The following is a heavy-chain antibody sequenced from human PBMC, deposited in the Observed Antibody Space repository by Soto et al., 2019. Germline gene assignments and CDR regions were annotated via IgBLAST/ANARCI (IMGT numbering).Heavy chain of an antibody. Sequence: GGSLRLSCAASGFTFSSYAMSWVRQAPGKGLEWVSAISGSGGSTYYADSVKGRFTISRDNSKNTLYLQMNSLRAEDTAVYYCAKEPRITIFGVVIKTPLDRNWFDPWGQGTLVTVSS. D-gene: IGHD3-3*01. J-gene: IGHJ5*02. CDR3: AKEPRITIFGVVIKTPLDRNWFDP. CDR2: ISGSGGST. CDR1: GFTFSSYA. V-gene: IGHV3-23*01.